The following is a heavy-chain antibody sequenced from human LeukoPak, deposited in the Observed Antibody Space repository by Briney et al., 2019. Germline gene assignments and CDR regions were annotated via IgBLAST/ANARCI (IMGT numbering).Heavy chain of an antibody. V-gene: IGHV4-30-4*02. J-gene: IGHJ4*02. D-gene: IGHD6-19*01. CDR3: ARSRIAVTFDY. CDR1: GGSITSGEHY. Sequence: PSETLSLTCTVSGGSITSGEHYCSWIRQPPGKGLEWIGYVAYTGSTNYNPSLSSRVTMSVDTSKNQFSLKLSSVTAADTAVYYCARSRIAVTFDYWGQGTLVTVSS. CDR2: VAYTGST.